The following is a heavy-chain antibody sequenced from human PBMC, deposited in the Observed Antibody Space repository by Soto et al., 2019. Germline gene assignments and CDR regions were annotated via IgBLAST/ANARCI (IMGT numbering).Heavy chain of an antibody. V-gene: IGHV3-23*01. CDR1: GFTFSNYA. J-gene: IGHJ4*02. CDR3: ARRSSGSYLDY. D-gene: IGHD6-19*01. CDR2: ISGSGGST. Sequence: EVQLLESGGGLVQPGGSLRLSCAAPGFTFSNYAMNWVRQAPGKGLEWVSVISGSGGSTYYADSVKGRFTISRDNSKKTLYLQMNRRRGEDTAVYYCARRSSGSYLDYWGQGTLVSVSS.